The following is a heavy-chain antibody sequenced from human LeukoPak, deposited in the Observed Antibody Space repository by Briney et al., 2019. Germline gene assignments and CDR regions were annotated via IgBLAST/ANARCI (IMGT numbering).Heavy chain of an antibody. V-gene: IGHV3-48*01. CDR2: ISRSSSII. CDR1: GFTFSSYS. CDR3: ARDARGYSGYLDY. Sequence: PGGSLRVSCAASGFTFSSYSMNWVRQAPGKGLEWVSYISRSSSIIYYADSVKGRFTISRDNAKNSLYLQMNSLRAEDTAVYYCARDARGYSGYLDYWGQGTLVTVSS. J-gene: IGHJ4*02. D-gene: IGHD5-12*01.